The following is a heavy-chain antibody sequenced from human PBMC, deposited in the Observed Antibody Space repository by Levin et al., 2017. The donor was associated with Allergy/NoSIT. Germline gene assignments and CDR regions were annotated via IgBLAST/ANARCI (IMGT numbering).Heavy chain of an antibody. CDR2: IYYSGST. CDR3: ARDGVVVVAATQSYYGMDV. CDR1: GGSISSYY. Sequence: GSLRLSCTVSGGSISSYYWSWIRQPPGKGLEWIGYIYYSGSTNYNPSLKSRVTISVDTSKNQFSLKLSSVTAADTAVYYCARDGVVVVAATQSYYGMDVWGQGTTVTVSS. D-gene: IGHD2-15*01. V-gene: IGHV4-59*01. J-gene: IGHJ6*02.